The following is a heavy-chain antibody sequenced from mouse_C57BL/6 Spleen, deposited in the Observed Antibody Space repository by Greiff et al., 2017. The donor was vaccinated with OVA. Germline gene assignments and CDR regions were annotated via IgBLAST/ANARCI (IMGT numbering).Heavy chain of an antibody. V-gene: IGHV5-4*01. CDR2: ISDGGSYT. CDR1: GFTFSSYA. Sequence: EVQLVESGGGLVKPGGSLTLSCAASGFTFSSYAMSWVRQTPEKRLEWVATISDGGSYTYYPDNVKGRFTISRDNAKNNLYLQMSHLKSEDTAMYYCARGRYYGSSWYFDVWGTGTTVTVSS. CDR3: ARGRYYGSSWYFDV. J-gene: IGHJ1*03. D-gene: IGHD1-1*01.